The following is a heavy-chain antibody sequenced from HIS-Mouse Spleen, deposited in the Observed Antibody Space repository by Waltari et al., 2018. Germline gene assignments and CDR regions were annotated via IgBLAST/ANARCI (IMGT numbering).Heavy chain of an antibody. D-gene: IGHD5-12*01. CDR1: GFTFSNAW. CDR2: IKSKTDGGTT. Sequence: EVQLVESGGGLVTPGGSLRLSCAASGFTFSNAWMSWVRQAPGKGLEWVGRIKSKTDGGTTDYAAPVKGRFTISRDDSKNTLYLQMNSLKTEDTAVYYCTTDVCERGWMNAFDIWGQGTMVTVSS. CDR3: TTDVCERGWMNAFDI. J-gene: IGHJ3*02. V-gene: IGHV3-15*01.